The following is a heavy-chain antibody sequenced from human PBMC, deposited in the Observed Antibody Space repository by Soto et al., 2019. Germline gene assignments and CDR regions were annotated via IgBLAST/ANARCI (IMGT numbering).Heavy chain of an antibody. CDR3: ARVRSYSYGQGYGMDV. V-gene: IGHV3-21*01. CDR2: ISSSSGYI. D-gene: IGHD5-18*01. CDR1: GFTFSTYS. Sequence: EVQLVESGGGLVKPGGSLRLSCAASGFTFSTYSMNWVRQAPGKGLEWVSSISSSSGYIYYADSVKGRFTISRDDAKNSLSLQMNSRRAEDTAVYYCARVRSYSYGQGYGMDVW. J-gene: IGHJ6*01.